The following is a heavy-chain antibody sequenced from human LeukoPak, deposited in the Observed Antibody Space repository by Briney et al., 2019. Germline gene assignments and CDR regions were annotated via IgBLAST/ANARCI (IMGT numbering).Heavy chain of an antibody. J-gene: IGHJ4*02. CDR1: GFTFSSYG. Sequence: GRSLRLSCAASGFTFSSYGMHWVRQAPGKGLEWVAVISYDGSNKYYADSVKGRFTISRDNSMNTLYLQMNSLRAEDTAVYYCAKDYSSVYYFDYWGQGTLVTVSS. CDR2: ISYDGSNK. CDR3: AKDYSSVYYFDY. V-gene: IGHV3-30*18. D-gene: IGHD6-19*01.